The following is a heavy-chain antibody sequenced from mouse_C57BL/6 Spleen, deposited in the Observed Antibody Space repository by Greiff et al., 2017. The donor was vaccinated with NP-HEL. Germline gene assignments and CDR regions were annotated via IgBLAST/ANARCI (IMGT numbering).Heavy chain of an antibody. CDR1: GFSLTSYG. D-gene: IGHD2-4*01. V-gene: IGHV2-6-1*01. Sequence: VKLVESGPGLVAPSQSLSITCTVSGFSLTSYGVHWVRQPPGKGLEWLVVIWSDGSTTYNSALKSRLSISKDNSKSQVFLKMNSLQTDDTAMYYCARQGDYDGDYYAMDYWGQGTSVTVSS. CDR2: IWSDGST. J-gene: IGHJ4*01. CDR3: ARQGDYDGDYYAMDY.